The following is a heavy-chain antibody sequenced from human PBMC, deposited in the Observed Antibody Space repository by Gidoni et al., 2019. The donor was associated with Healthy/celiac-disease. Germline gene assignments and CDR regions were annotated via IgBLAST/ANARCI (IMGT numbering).Heavy chain of an antibody. CDR3: ASSPSGTYSSGF. CDR1: GFTFSSYA. CDR2: ISGGRVRT. V-gene: IGHV3-23*01. J-gene: IGHJ4*02. D-gene: IGHD1-26*01. Sequence: EAQLLESGGGLVQPGGSLRLSCAASGFTFSSYAMTWVRQAPGKGLEWGSSISGGRVRTYDADAVKGPFTISRDNSKNTLYLQMNSLRADDTAMYFCASSPSGTYSSGFWGQGTLVTVSS.